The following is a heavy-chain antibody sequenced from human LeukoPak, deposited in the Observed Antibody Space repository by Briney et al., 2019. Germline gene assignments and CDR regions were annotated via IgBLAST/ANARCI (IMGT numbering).Heavy chain of an antibody. CDR1: GGSISSHY. CDR3: ARVAGVGGYDYGDY. Sequence: PSETLSLTCTVSGGSISSHYWSWIRQPPGKGLEWIGYIYYSGSTNYNPSLKSRVTISVDPSKNQFSLKLSSVTAADTAVYYCARVAGVGGYDYGDYWGQGTLVTVSS. D-gene: IGHD5-12*01. J-gene: IGHJ4*02. CDR2: IYYSGST. V-gene: IGHV4-59*11.